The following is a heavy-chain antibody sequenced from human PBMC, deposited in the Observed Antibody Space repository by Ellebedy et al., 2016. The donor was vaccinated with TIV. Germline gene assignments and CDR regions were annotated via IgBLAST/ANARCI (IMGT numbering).Heavy chain of an antibody. D-gene: IGHD6-19*01. CDR3: ARDQGWAVAGTTRFDC. J-gene: IGHJ4*02. Sequence: PGGSLRLSCAASGFTFSSYWMSRVRQAPGKGLEWVASIKQDGSERPYVDSVKGRFTISRDNAKNSLYLQISSLRAEDTAVYYCARDQGWAVAGTTRFDCWGQGTLVTVSS. CDR1: GFTFSSYW. CDR2: IKQDGSER. V-gene: IGHV3-7*01.